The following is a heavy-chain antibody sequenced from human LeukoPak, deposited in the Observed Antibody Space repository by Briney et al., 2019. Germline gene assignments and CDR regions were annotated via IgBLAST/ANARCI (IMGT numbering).Heavy chain of an antibody. CDR2: ISGSGGST. CDR3: ARVKYYYDSSGHWDFDS. Sequence: GGSLRLSCAASGFTFSSYAMSWVRQAPGKGLEWVSAISGSGGSTYYADSVKGRFTISRDNSKNTLYLQMNSLRAEDTAVYYCARVKYYYDSSGHWDFDSWGQGILVTVSS. J-gene: IGHJ4*02. CDR1: GFTFSSYA. V-gene: IGHV3-23*01. D-gene: IGHD3-22*01.